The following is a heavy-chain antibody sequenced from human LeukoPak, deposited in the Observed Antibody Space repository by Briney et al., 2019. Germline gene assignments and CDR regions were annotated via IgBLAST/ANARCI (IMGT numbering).Heavy chain of an antibody. J-gene: IGHJ6*03. D-gene: IGHD5-18*01. CDR3: ARLQLRSYYYMDV. V-gene: IGHV4-39*01. CDR2: IYYSGST. Sequence: PSETLSLTCTVSGGSISSSSYYWGWIRQPPGKGLEWIGSIYYSGSTYYNPSLKSRVTISVDTSKNQFSLKLSSVTAADTAVYYCARLQLRSYYYMDVWGKGTTVTVSS. CDR1: GGSISSSSYY.